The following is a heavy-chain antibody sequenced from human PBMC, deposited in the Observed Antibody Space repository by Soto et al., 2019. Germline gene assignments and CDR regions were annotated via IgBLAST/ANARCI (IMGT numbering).Heavy chain of an antibody. CDR3: ARDQASGVGYYYMDV. CDR2: IWYDGSNK. D-gene: IGHD3-10*01. CDR1: GFTFSSYG. J-gene: IGHJ6*03. Sequence: QVQLVESGGGVVQPGRSLRLSCAASGFTFSSYGMHWVRQALGKGLEWVAVIWYDGSNKYYADSVKGRFTISRDNSKNTLYLQMNSLRAEDTAVYYCARDQASGVGYYYMDVWGKGTTVTVSS. V-gene: IGHV3-33*01.